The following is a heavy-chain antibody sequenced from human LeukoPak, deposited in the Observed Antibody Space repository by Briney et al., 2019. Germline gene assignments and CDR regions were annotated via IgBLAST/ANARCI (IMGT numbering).Heavy chain of an antibody. CDR1: GGSISSGSYY. D-gene: IGHD1-26*01. CDR2: IYTSGST. V-gene: IGHV4-61*02. Sequence: SETLSLTCTVSGGSISSGSYYWSWIRQPAGKGLEWIGRIYTSGSTNYNPSLKSRVTISVDTSKNQFSLKLSSVTAADTAAYYCARNSGSYPEYYYYYYMDVWGKGTTVTVSS. J-gene: IGHJ6*03. CDR3: ARNSGSYPEYYYYYYMDV.